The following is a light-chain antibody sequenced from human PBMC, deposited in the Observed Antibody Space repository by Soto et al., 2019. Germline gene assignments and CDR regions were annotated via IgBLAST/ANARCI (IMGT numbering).Light chain of an antibody. J-gene: IGKJ5*01. V-gene: IGKV1-13*02. CDR2: DAS. CDR3: QQFNSYPIT. Sequence: AIQLTQSPSSLSASVGDRVTITCRASQGISSALAWYQQKPGKSPKLLIYDASSLESGVPSRFSGSGSGTDFTLTISSLQPEDFATYYCQQFNSYPITFGQGTRLEIK. CDR1: QGISSA.